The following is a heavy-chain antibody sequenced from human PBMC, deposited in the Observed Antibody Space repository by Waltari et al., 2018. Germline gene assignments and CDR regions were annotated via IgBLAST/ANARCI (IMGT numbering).Heavy chain of an antibody. CDR1: GDPFTSYA. CDR2: INAGNGNT. CDR3: ARGYQLLLG. D-gene: IGHD2-2*01. Sequence: QVQLVQSGAEVKKPGASVKVPSKASGDPFTSYALHWGRQAPGQRREWMGWINAGNGNTKYSQKFQGRVTITRDTSASTAYMELSSLRSEDTAVYYCARGYQLLLGWGQGTLVTVSS. V-gene: IGHV1-3*01. J-gene: IGHJ4*02.